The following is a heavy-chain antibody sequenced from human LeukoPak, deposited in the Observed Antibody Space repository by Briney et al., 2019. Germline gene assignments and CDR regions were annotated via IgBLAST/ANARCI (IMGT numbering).Heavy chain of an antibody. J-gene: IGHJ4*02. D-gene: IGHD6-6*01. CDR1: GFTFSSYS. CDR2: ISSNSITI. Sequence: PGGSLRLSCAASGFTFSSYSMNWVRQAPGKGLEWVSYISSNSITIYYADSVKGRFTISRDSAKNSLYLQVTSLRDEDTAVYYCARVGRAFTARSSFFDYWGQGTLVTVSS. V-gene: IGHV3-48*02. CDR3: ARVGRAFTARSSFFDY.